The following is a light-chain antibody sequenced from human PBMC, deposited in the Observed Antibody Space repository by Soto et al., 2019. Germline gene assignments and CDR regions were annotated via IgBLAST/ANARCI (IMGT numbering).Light chain of an antibody. J-gene: IGKJ1*01. CDR2: AAS. Sequence: AIQMTQSPSSLSASVGDRVTITCRASQGIRNDLDWFQQKPGKAPKLLIYAASNLQSGVPARFSGSGSGTDFTLTISSLQPEDFATYYCQQYNNWLWTFGQGTKVDIK. V-gene: IGKV1-6*01. CDR1: QGIRND. CDR3: QQYNNWLWT.